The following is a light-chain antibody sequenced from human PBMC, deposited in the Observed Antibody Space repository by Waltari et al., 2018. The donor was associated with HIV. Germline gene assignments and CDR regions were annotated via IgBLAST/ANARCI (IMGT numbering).Light chain of an antibody. CDR1: QSVLYSANNKNY. CDR3: QQYYSSPRT. V-gene: IGKV4-1*01. J-gene: IGKJ1*01. CDR2: WAS. Sequence: DIEMTQSPDSLAVSLGERATINCKSSQSVLYSANNKNYLAWYQQKPGQPPKMRFSWASTRESGVPDRFRGTGSGTDFTLTITSLQAEDVAVYYCQQYYSSPRTFSQGTKVEVK.